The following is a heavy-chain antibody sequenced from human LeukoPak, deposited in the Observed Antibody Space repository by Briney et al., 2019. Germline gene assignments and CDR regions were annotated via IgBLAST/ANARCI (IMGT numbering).Heavy chain of an antibody. CDR1: GFTFDDYA. D-gene: IGHD4/OR15-4a*01. CDR3: AKDRLWDPNDAFDI. J-gene: IGHJ3*02. CDR2: ISWNSGSI. Sequence: GRSLRLSCAASGFTFDDYAMHWVRQAPGKGLEWVSGISWNSGSIGYADSVKGRFTISRDNAKNSLYLQMNSLRAEDTALYYCAKDRLWDPNDAFDIWGQGTMVTVSS. V-gene: IGHV3-9*01.